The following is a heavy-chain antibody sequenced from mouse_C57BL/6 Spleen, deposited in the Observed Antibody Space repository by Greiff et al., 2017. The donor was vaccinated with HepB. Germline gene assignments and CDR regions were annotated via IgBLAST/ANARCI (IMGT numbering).Heavy chain of an antibody. V-gene: IGHV1-18*01. J-gene: IGHJ4*01. CDR1: GYTFTDYN. CDR3: ARSQYYGSSYVSYYYAMDY. CDR2: INPNNGGT. D-gene: IGHD1-1*01. Sequence: VQLQQSGPELVKPGASVKIPCKASGYTFTDYNMDWVKQSHGKSLEWIGDINPNNGGTIYNQKFKGKATLTVDKSSSTAYMELRSLTSEDTAVYYCARSQYYGSSYVSYYYAMDYWGQGASVTVSS.